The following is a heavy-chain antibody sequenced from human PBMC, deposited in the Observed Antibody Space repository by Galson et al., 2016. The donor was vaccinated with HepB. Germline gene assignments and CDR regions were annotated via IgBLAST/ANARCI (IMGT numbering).Heavy chain of an antibody. J-gene: IGHJ4*02. Sequence: SLRLSCAASGFIVSSNYMRWVRQTPGKGLEWVPVTRSGGLTYYADSVMGRFTISRDSAKNTVYLQMHSLRAEDTAVYYCVRHSLYCSGGGCSDSFDYWGRGTLVTVSS. D-gene: IGHD2-15*01. CDR1: GFIVSSNY. CDR2: TRSGGLT. V-gene: IGHV3-53*01. CDR3: VRHSLYCSGGGCSDSFDY.